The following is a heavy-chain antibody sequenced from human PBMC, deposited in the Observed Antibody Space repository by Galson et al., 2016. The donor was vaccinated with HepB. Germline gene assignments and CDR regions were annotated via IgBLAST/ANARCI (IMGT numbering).Heavy chain of an antibody. CDR1: GLTFSSYA. J-gene: IGHJ3*01. CDR3: AKDDLAYCGGDCYSP. D-gene: IGHD2-21*02. V-gene: IGHV3-23*01. Sequence: SLRLSCAASGLTFSSYAMSWFRQAPGRGLEWVSGISGSGYITYYADSVKGRFTISRDNSKNTLYLRMNGLGAEDTAVYYCAKDDLAYCGGDCYSPWGQGTMATVSS. CDR2: ISGSGYIT.